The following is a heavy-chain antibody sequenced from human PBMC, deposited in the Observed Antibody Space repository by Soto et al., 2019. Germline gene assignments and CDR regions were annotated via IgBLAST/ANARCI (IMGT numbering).Heavy chain of an antibody. CDR3: ARTDTGGTYFEF. J-gene: IGHJ4*02. CDR1: GFTFSEYD. Sequence: GWLRSTCSDSGFTFSEYDMHWVRQAPGKGLEWVALISYLGTKTDYADSVKGRFTISRDNFKKTVSLQMESLRAEDSAVYFCARTDTGGTYFEFWGRGTLVTVYS. D-gene: IGHD3-16*01. CDR2: ISYLGTKT. V-gene: IGHV3-33*08.